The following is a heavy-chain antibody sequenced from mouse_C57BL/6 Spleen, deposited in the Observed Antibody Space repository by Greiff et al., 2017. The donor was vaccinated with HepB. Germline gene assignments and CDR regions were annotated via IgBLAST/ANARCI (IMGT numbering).Heavy chain of an antibody. CDR2: IHPNSGST. J-gene: IGHJ2*01. CDR1: GYTFTSYW. V-gene: IGHV1-64*01. Sequence: VQLQQSGAELVKPGASVKLSCKASGYTFTSYWMHWVKQRPGQGLEWIGMIHPNSGSTNYNEKFKSKATLTVDKSSSTAYMQLSSLTSEDSAVYYCARREGYDYDEDYWGQGTTLTVSS. D-gene: IGHD2-4*01. CDR3: ARREGYDYDEDY.